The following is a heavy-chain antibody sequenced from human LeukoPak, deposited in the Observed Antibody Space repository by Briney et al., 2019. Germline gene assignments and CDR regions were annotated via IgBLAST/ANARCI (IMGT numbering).Heavy chain of an antibody. D-gene: IGHD5-12*01. V-gene: IGHV3-48*04. CDR3: ASGSYGYEGAFDI. J-gene: IGHJ3*02. CDR2: ISSSGSTI. CDR1: GFTFSSYS. Sequence: GGSLRLSCAGSGFTFSSYSMNWVRQAPGKGLEWVSYISSSGSTIYYADSVKGRFTISRDNAKNSLYLQMNSLRAEDTAVYYCASGSYGYEGAFDIWGQGTMVTVSS.